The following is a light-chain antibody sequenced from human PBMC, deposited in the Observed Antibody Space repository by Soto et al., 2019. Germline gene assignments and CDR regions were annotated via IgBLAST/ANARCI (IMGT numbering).Light chain of an antibody. CDR3: QQYNNYSPT. CDR1: QSISSW. Sequence: DIQMTQSPSTLSASVGDGVTISCRASQSISSWLAWYQQKPGKAPKVLIYDASSLESGVPSRFSGSGSGTKFTLTISSLQPDDFATYYCQQYNNYSPTFGQGTKVDIK. V-gene: IGKV1-5*01. J-gene: IGKJ1*01. CDR2: DAS.